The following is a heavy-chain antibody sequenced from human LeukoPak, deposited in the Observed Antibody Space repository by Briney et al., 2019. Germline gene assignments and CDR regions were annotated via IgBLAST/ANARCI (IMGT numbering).Heavy chain of an antibody. D-gene: IGHD3-16*01. J-gene: IGHJ3*02. CDR3: ARDGTNDYGLLWI. Sequence: GASVKVSCKASGYTFTGYYMHWVRQAPGQGLEWMGWINPNSGGTNYAQKFQGRVTITADKSTSTAYMELSSLRSEDTAVYYCARDGTNDYGLLWIWGQGTMVTVSS. V-gene: IGHV1-2*02. CDR1: GYTFTGYY. CDR2: INPNSGGT.